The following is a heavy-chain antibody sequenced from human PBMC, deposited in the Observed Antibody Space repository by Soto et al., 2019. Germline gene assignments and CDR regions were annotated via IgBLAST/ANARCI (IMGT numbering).Heavy chain of an antibody. CDR3: ARLSSRAYLISDS. Sequence: SETLSLTCTVSGGSISSDGYYWSWIRQHPGKGLEWIGHIYYTGSTTYNPSLKRRLTMSVDTSKNLFSLKLTSVTAADTAVYYCARLSSRAYLISDSWGQGTLVTVSS. CDR1: GGSISSDGYY. V-gene: IGHV4-31*03. D-gene: IGHD3-10*01. CDR2: IYYTGST. J-gene: IGHJ4*02.